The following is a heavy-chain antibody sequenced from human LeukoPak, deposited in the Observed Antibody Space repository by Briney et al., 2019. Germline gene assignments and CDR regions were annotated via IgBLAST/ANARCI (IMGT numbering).Heavy chain of an antibody. CDR1: GFTFDDYA. V-gene: IGHV3-9*01. CDR2: ISWNSGSI. J-gene: IGHJ4*02. CDR3: AKRRDPLGFDY. Sequence: GGSLRLSCAASGFTFDDYAMHWVRQAPGKGLEWVSGISWNSGSIGYADSVKGRFTISRDNAKNSLYLQMNSLRAEDTAVYYCAKRRDPLGFDYWGQGTLVTVSS.